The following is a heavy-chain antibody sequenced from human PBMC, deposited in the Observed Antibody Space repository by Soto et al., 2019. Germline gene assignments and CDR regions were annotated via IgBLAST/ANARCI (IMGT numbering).Heavy chain of an antibody. D-gene: IGHD3-10*01. V-gene: IGHV3-33*01. Sequence: QVQLVESGGGVVQPGRSLRLSCAASGFTFSSYGMHWVRQAPGKGLEWVAVIWYDGSNKYYADSVKGRFTISRDNSKNTLYLQMISLRAEDTAVYYCAREGYYYGSGSSPGGYYFGMDVWGQGTTVTVSS. CDR1: GFTFSSYG. CDR3: AREGYYYGSGSSPGGYYFGMDV. CDR2: IWYDGSNK. J-gene: IGHJ6*02.